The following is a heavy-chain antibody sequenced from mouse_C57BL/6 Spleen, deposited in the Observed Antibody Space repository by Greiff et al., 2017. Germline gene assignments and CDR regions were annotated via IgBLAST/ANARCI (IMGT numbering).Heavy chain of an antibody. D-gene: IGHD2-5*01. V-gene: IGHV10-1*01. J-gene: IGHJ2*01. Sequence: EVKLVESGGGLVQPKGSLKLSCAASGFSFNTYAMNWVRQAPGKGLEWVARIRSKSNNYATYYADSVKDRFTISRDDSESMLYLQMNNLKTEDTAMYYCVRRGYSNYFDYWGQGTTLTVSS. CDR1: GFSFNTYA. CDR3: VRRGYSNYFDY. CDR2: IRSKSNNYAT.